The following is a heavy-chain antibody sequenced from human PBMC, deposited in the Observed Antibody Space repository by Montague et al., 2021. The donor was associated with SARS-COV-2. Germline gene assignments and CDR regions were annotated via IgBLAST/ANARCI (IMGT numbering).Heavy chain of an antibody. J-gene: IGHJ6*03. CDR2: ISYSGRT. V-gene: IGHV4-39*01. CDR3: VSSYYYGSGTYVYNYYMDV. Sequence: SETLSLTCTVSGGSVSSSPYYWGWIRQPPGRGLEWVGSISYSGRTYFSPALKSRLTISVDSSENQFSLRLSSVTAADTAVYYCVSSYYYGSGTYVYNYYMDVGGKGTTVTVSS. D-gene: IGHD3-10*01. CDR1: GGSVSSSPYY.